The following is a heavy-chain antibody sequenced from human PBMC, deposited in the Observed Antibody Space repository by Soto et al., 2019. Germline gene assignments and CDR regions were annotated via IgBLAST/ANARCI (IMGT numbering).Heavy chain of an antibody. V-gene: IGHV3-30-3*01. CDR3: ARDFYDSSGEI. CDR1: GFAFSTYA. Sequence: GGSLGLSCAASGFAFSTYAMYWVRQAPGKGLEWVAGISYNGDNKYYADSVRGRIIISRDNSKNTLDLQMNGLRAEDTAVYYCARDFYDSSGEIWGQGTMVTVSS. CDR2: ISYNGDNK. J-gene: IGHJ3*02. D-gene: IGHD3-22*01.